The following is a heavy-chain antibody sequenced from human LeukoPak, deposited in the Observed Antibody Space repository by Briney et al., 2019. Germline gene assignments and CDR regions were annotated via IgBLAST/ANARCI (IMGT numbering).Heavy chain of an antibody. V-gene: IGHV1-69*05. Sequence: SVKVSCKASGGTFSSYAISWVRQAPGQGLEWMGGIIPIFGTANYAQKFQGRVTITTDESTSTAYMEMSSLRSEDTAVYYCARGPSDYGGNSAYYWGQGTLVTVSS. D-gene: IGHD4-23*01. CDR3: ARGPSDYGGNSAYY. CDR2: IIPIFGTA. CDR1: GGTFSSYA. J-gene: IGHJ4*02.